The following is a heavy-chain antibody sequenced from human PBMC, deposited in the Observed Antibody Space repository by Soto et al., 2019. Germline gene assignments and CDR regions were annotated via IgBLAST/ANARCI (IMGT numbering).Heavy chain of an antibody. Sequence: QITLKESGPTLVKPTQTLTLTCTFSGFSLSTSGVGVGWIRQPPGKALEWLALIYWDDDKRYSASLKSRLTITKDTSKNQVVLTMTNMDPVETSTYYCAHQEPLYCSSTSCYGQGWFDPWGQGTLVTVSS. D-gene: IGHD2-2*01. CDR3: AHQEPLYCSSTSCYGQGWFDP. CDR2: IYWDDDK. J-gene: IGHJ5*02. CDR1: GFSLSTSGVG. V-gene: IGHV2-5*02.